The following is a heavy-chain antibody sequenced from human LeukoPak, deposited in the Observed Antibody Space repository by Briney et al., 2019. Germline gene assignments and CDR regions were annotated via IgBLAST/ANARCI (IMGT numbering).Heavy chain of an antibody. CDR2: IYSSGST. V-gene: IGHV4-59*12. Sequence: SETLSLTCTVSGDSISGYYWSWIRQPPGKGLEWIGFIYSSGSTNYNPSLKSRVTISVDTSKNQFSLKLSSVTAADTAVYYCARGAGSYDSSGFYPYYYYYYYMDVWGKGTTVTVSS. J-gene: IGHJ6*03. CDR3: ARGAGSYDSSGFYPYYYYYYYMDV. D-gene: IGHD3-22*01. CDR1: GDSISGYY.